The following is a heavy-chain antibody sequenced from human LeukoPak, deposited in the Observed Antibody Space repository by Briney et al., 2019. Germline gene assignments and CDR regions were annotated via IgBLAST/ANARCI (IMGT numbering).Heavy chain of an antibody. J-gene: IGHJ4*02. CDR1: GYTFTSYY. D-gene: IGHD4-17*01. CDR3: ARQAVTTVTTSPFDY. Sequence: ASVKVSCTASGYTFTSYYMHWVRQAPGQGLEWMGWINPNSGDRNYAQKFQGRVTMTRDTSISTAYMELSRLRSDDTAVYYCARQAVTTVTTSPFDYWGRGTLVTVSS. CDR2: INPNSGDR. V-gene: IGHV1-2*02.